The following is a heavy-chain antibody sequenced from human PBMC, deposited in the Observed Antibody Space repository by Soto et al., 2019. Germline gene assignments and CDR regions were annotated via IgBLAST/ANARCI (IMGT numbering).Heavy chain of an antibody. V-gene: IGHV1-2*02. CDR1: GYTFTAHC. Sequence: QVQLVQSGAEVKKPGASVKVSCKTSGYTFTAHCIHWVRQAPGQGLERMGWINPNSGGTTYAQKFHARVTLTRDTSISTAYMELSGLTSDDTAVYYCAREDDLNMSCGLDVWGQGTTVTVSS. CDR2: INPNSGGT. CDR3: AREDDLNMSCGLDV. D-gene: IGHD3-3*01. J-gene: IGHJ6*02.